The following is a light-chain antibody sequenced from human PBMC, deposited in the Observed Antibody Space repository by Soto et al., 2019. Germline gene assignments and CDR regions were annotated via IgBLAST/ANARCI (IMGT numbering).Light chain of an antibody. CDR3: QQYNDNWT. CDR1: QCISSW. J-gene: IGKJ1*01. CDR2: KAS. Sequence: DIQMTQSPSTLSASVGARVTITCRASQCISSWLAWYQQKPGQAPKLLIYKASTLQSGVPSRFSGSGSGTEFALSISSLQPEHSATYYCQQYNDNWTFGQVTKVEIK. V-gene: IGKV1-5*03.